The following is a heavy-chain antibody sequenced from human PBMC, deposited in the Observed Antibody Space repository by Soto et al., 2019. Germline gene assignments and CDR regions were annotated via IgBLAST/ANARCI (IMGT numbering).Heavy chain of an antibody. CDR3: ARDMYYYDSSGLLYYFDY. CDR2: ISSSSSYI. D-gene: IGHD3-22*01. Sequence: GGSLRLSCAASGFTLSNYNMNWVRQAPGKGLEWVSSISSSSSYIYYADSVKGRFTISRDNAKNSLYLQMNSLRAEDTAVYYCARDMYYYDSSGLLYYFDYWGQGTLVTVSS. V-gene: IGHV3-21*01. CDR1: GFTLSNYN. J-gene: IGHJ4*02.